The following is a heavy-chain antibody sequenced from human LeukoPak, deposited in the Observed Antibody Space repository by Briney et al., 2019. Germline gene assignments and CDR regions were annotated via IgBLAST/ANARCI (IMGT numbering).Heavy chain of an antibody. J-gene: IGHJ3*02. D-gene: IGHD2/OR15-2a*01. CDR3: ARFYGNAFDI. V-gene: IGHV3-74*01. CDR1: GFTFSIHW. Sequence: PGGSLRLSCAASGFTFSIHWMHWVRQAPGKGLVWVSRVNAAGSGTAYADSVKGRFTVSRDNAKNTLYLQMNSLRAEDTAVYYCARFYGNAFDIWGQGTLVTVSS. CDR2: VNAAGSGT.